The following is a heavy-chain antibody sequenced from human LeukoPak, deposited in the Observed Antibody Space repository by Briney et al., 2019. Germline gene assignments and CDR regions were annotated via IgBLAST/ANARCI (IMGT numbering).Heavy chain of an antibody. V-gene: IGHV3-21*01. Sequence: GGSLRLSCAASGFTFSSYSMNWVRQAPGKGLEWVSSISSSSSYIYYADSVKGRFTISRDNAKNSLYLQMNSLRAEDTAVYYCARGPGDSSGWYGFAFDIWGQGTMVTVSS. CDR1: GFTFSSYS. CDR2: ISSSSSYI. D-gene: IGHD6-19*01. CDR3: ARGPGDSSGWYGFAFDI. J-gene: IGHJ3*02.